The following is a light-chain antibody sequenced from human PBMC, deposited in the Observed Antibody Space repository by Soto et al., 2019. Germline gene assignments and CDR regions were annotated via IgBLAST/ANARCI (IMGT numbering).Light chain of an antibody. J-gene: IGKJ5*01. CDR1: QSVTTW. CDR2: KAS. CDR3: QQYSTYPIT. Sequence: DIQVTQSPSTLSASVGDRVTITCGASQSVTTWLAWYQQKPGKAPKLLIYKASNLESGLPSRFTGSGSGTEFTLTISSLQSDDFATYYCQQYSTYPITFGQGTRLEI. V-gene: IGKV1-5*03.